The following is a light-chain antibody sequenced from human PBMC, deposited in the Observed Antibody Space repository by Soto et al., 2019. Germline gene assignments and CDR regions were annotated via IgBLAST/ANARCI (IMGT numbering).Light chain of an antibody. CDR1: SSNIGAGYD. CDR3: LSFDSSLSVV. J-gene: IGLJ2*01. V-gene: IGLV1-40*01. CDR2: GNT. Sequence: QLVPTQPPSVSGAPGQRVTISCTGSSSNIGAGYDVHWYQQLPGRAPKLLIYGNTNRPSGVPDRFSGSKSGTSASLAITGLQAEDEADYYCLSFDSSLSVVFGGGTKVTVL.